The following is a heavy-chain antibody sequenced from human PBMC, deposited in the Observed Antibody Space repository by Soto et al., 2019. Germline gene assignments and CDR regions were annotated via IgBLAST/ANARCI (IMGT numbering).Heavy chain of an antibody. D-gene: IGHD6-25*01. CDR3: AREGGSETLQPSYNWFDT. CDR1: GYTFTDYH. Sequence: ASLKVSWKPSGYTFTDYHIHWVRQAPGQGLEFMGWINANNGGAGSPQQFQGRVTVTRDTSITTVYMELSNLRSDDTAVYYCAREGGSETLQPSYNWFDTWGQGTPVTVSS. J-gene: IGHJ5*02. V-gene: IGHV1-2*02. CDR2: INANNGGA.